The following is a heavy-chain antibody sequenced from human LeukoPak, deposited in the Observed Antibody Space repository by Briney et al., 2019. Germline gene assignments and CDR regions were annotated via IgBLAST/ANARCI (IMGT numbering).Heavy chain of an antibody. J-gene: IGHJ6*03. CDR1: GGSISSYY. CDR3: ARDFTDSGSSLVYYYYYHMDG. Sequence: SETLSLTCTVSGGSISSYYWSWIRQPPGKGLEWIGRIYTSGSTNYNPSLKSRVTMSVDTSKNQFSLKLSSETAADTAVYYCARDFTDSGSSLVYYYYYHMDGWGKGTTVTGPS. V-gene: IGHV4-4*07. CDR2: IYTSGST. D-gene: IGHD1-26*01.